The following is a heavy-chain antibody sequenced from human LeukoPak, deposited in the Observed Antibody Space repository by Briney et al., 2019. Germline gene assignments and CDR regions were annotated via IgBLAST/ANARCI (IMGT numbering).Heavy chain of an antibody. Sequence: ASVKVSCKNSGYTFTSYGVSWVRQAPGQGLEWMGWISAYNGDTNYAPKLQGRVTMTTDTSTSTAYMELRSLTSDDTAVYYCARGSSAWSFDYWGQGTLVTVSS. D-gene: IGHD6-19*01. CDR3: ARGSSAWSFDY. CDR1: GYTFTSYG. CDR2: ISAYNGDT. J-gene: IGHJ4*02. V-gene: IGHV1-18*01.